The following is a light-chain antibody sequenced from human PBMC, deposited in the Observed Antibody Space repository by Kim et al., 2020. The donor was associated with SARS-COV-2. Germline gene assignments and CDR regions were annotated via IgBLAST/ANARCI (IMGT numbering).Light chain of an antibody. J-gene: IGLJ3*02. CDR3: QSADSSGTWV. V-gene: IGLV3-25*03. Sequence: VSPGQTACITGTGDALPKQYAYWYQQQPGQAPVLVIYKDSERPSGIPERFSGSSSGTTVTLTISGVQAEDEADYYCQSADSSGTWVFGGGTQLTVL. CDR2: KDS. CDR1: ALPKQY.